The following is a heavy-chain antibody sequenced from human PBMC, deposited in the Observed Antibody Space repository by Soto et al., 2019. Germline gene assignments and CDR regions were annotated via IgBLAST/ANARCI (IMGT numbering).Heavy chain of an antibody. CDR2: IKNNADGGTT. J-gene: IGHJ3*02. D-gene: IGHD1-1*01. CDR3: TSMNDRDAFDI. Sequence: EEQLVESGGGLVKRGGSLRLSCAASGLTFSIAWLSWVRQAPGKGLEWVGRIKNNADGGTTDNAAPVKDSFTISRDDSKSTLYLKMNSLQTDDTAMYYCTSMNDRDAFDIWGQWTMVTVSS. CDR1: GLTFSIAW. V-gene: IGHV3-15*01.